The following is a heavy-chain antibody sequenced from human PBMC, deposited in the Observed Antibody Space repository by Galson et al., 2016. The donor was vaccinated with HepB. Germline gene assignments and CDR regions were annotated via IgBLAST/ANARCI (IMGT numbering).Heavy chain of an antibody. CDR2: VSYDGRNK. D-gene: IGHD3-9*01. V-gene: IGHV3-30*18. Sequence: SLRLSCAASGFAFSNYAMHWVRQAPGKGLEWVAVVSYDGRNKYYADSVKGRFTISRDNSKNTVYLQMNRPRVEDTAVYYCAKNDILAGYGAFDYWGQGTLVTVSS. CDR3: AKNDILAGYGAFDY. J-gene: IGHJ4*02. CDR1: GFAFSNYA.